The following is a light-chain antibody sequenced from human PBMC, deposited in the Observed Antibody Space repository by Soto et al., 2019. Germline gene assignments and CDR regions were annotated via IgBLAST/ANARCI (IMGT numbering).Light chain of an antibody. CDR1: QSVSSN. CDR3: QVYGTSPSWT. J-gene: IGKJ1*01. V-gene: IGKV3-20*01. CDR2: GAS. Sequence: EIVMTQSPATLSVSPGERATLSCRASQSVSSNLAWYQQKPGQSPRLLISGASSRAAGIPDRFSGSGSGTDFTLTITRLEPEDFAVYFCQVYGTSPSWTFGQGTKVDI.